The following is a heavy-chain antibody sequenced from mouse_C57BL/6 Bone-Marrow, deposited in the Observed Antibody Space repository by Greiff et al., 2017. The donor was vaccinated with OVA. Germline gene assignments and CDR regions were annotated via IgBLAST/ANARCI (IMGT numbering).Heavy chain of an antibody. V-gene: IGHV1-55*01. CDR1: GYTFTSYW. Sequence: VQLQQSGAELVKPGASVKMSCKASGYTFTSYWITWVKQRPGQGLEWIGDIYPGSGSTNYNEKFKSKATLTVDTSSSTAYMQLSSLTSEDSAVYYCARRYIWYFDVWGTGTTVTVSS. CDR2: IYPGSGST. D-gene: IGHD1-3*01. J-gene: IGHJ1*03. CDR3: ARRYIWYFDV.